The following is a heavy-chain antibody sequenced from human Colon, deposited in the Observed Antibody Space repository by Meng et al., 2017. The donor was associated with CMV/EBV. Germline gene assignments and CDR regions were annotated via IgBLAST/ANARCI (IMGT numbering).Heavy chain of an antibody. D-gene: IGHD5-24*01. CDR1: GGSISSSSYY. V-gene: IGHV4-39*07. Sequence: QLQLQESGPGLVKPSETLSLTCTVSGGSISSSSYYWGWIRQPPGKGLEWIGSIYYSGSTYYNPSLKSRVTISVDTSKNQFSLKLSSVTAADTAVYYCARGTVARDGYNQPFGYWGQGPLVTVSS. CDR2: IYYSGST. J-gene: IGHJ4*02. CDR3: ARGTVARDGYNQPFGY.